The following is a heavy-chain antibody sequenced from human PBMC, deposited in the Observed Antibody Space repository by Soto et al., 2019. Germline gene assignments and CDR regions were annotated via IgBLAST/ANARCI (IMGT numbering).Heavy chain of an antibody. D-gene: IGHD1-26*01. CDR3: ATMDSPKSELRPGDSRGIFPGKITVGGDIADF. CDR1: GGTFNSYV. J-gene: IGHJ4*02. CDR2: IIPLFATP. V-gene: IGHV1-69*05. Sequence: QVQLVQSGAEVKKPGSSVKVSCKTSGGTFNSYVIAWVRQAPGQGLEWMGGIIPLFATPTYAQRFQGRVTITTDELTTTAYLELTRLRPEDPAGYYCATMDSPKSELRPGDSRGIFPGKITVGGDIADFWGQGTLVTVSS.